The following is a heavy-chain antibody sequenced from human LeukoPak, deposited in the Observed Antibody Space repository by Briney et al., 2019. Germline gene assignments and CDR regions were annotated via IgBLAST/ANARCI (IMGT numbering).Heavy chain of an antibody. CDR2: ISSSGSTI. J-gene: IGHJ4*02. CDR3: ARYMVRGDYFDY. CDR1: GFTFSSYE. D-gene: IGHD3-10*01. V-gene: IGHV3-48*03. Sequence: GGSLRLSCAASGFTFSSYEMNWVRQAPGKGLEWVSYISSSGSTIYYADSVKGRFTISRGNAKNSLYLQMNSLRAEDTAVYYCARYMVRGDYFDYWGQGTLVTVSS.